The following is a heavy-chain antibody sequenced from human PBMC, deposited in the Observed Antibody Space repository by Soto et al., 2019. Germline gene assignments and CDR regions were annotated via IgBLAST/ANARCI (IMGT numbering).Heavy chain of an antibody. CDR1: GFSLNTRGVG. CDR3: AHRRGHLLTGHYYFDY. CDR2: ISWDGEK. D-gene: IGHD3-9*01. Sequence: ITLKESGPTLVKPTQTLTLTCTFSGFSLNTRGVGVGWIRQPPGKPLEWRALISWDGEKRYSPSLESRLTITKDTSENQVVLTLTNMDPMDTATYSCAHRRGHLLTGHYYFDYGGQGTLVTVSS. V-gene: IGHV2-5*02. J-gene: IGHJ4*02.